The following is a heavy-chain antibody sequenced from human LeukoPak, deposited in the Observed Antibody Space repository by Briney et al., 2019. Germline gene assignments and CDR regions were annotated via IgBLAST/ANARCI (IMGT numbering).Heavy chain of an antibody. Sequence: SETLSLTCTVSGGSISSYYWSWIRQPPGKGLEWIGYIYYSGSTNYNPSLKSRVTISVDTSKNQFSLKLSSVTAADTAVYYCARVNQAVAGTPFDYWGQGTLDTVSS. CDR3: ARVNQAVAGTPFDY. V-gene: IGHV4-59*01. D-gene: IGHD6-19*01. J-gene: IGHJ4*02. CDR1: GGSISSYY. CDR2: IYYSGST.